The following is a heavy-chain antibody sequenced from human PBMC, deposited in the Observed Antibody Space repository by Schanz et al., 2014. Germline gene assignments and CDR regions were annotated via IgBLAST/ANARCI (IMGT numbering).Heavy chain of an antibody. CDR2: IYYRGTT. J-gene: IGHJ3*01. Sequence: QVQLQESGPGLVKPSQTLSLTCAVSGDSISGGGYSWSWIRQAPGGGLEWIGYIYYRGTTHYNPSLESRVTISIDKSTDQLSLKLPSVTAADTAVYYCTRSTLWSYDVWGRGTMVIVSS. CDR3: TRSTLWSYDV. D-gene: IGHD2-21*01. V-gene: IGHV4-30-4*07. CDR1: GDSISGGGYS.